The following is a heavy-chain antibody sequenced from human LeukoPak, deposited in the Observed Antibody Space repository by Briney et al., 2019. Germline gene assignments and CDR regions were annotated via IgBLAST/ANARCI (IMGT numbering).Heavy chain of an antibody. CDR2: MRFDGSNK. CDR1: GFTFSSYE. CDR3: AKDFSVYYYDSRVLDY. V-gene: IGHV3-30*02. J-gene: IGHJ4*02. Sequence: PGGSLRLSCAASGFTFSSYEMNWVRQAPGKGLEWVAFMRFDGSNKYYADSVKGRFTISRDNSKNTLYLQMNSLRAEDTAVYYCAKDFSVYYYDSRVLDYWGQGTLVTVSS. D-gene: IGHD3-22*01.